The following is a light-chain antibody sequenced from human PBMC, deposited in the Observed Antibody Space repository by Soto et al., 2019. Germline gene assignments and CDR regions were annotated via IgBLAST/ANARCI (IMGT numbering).Light chain of an antibody. V-gene: IGLV2-14*01. CDR3: SSYTTSNTRQIV. CDR1: SREVGGYNY. CDR2: DVS. Sequence: SVVPQAGYGCGSPWPSNHISCTGNSREVGGYNYVSWYQQHPGKAPKFMIYDVSNRPSGVSNRFSGSKSGNTASLTISGLQAEDEADYYCSSYTTSNTRQIVFGTGTKVTVL. J-gene: IGLJ1*01.